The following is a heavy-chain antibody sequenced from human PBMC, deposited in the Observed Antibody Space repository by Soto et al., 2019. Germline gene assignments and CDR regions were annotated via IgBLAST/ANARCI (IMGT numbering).Heavy chain of an antibody. CDR2: ISGSGGST. D-gene: IGHD3-9*01. CDR1: GFTFSSYA. V-gene: IGHV3-23*01. Sequence: PRLSCAASGFTFSSYAMSWVRQAPGKGLEWVSAISGSGGSTYYADSVKGRFTISRDNSKNTLYLQMNSLRAEDTAVYYCAKDFDILTGYSDGMDVWGQGTTVTVSS. CDR3: AKDFDILTGYSDGMDV. J-gene: IGHJ6*02.